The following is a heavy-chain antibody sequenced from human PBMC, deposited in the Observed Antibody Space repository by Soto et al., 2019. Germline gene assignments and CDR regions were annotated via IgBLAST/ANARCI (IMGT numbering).Heavy chain of an antibody. CDR2: IKSKAYGETK. J-gene: IGHJ5*02. CDR1: GFTFGDYS. V-gene: IGHV3-49*04. CDR3: TRGPPSWFDL. Sequence: PGGSLRLSCTGSGFTFGDYSMSWVRQAPGKGLEWVGFIKSKAYGETKEYAASVNDRFTISRDDSKSIAYLQMNSLKIEDTAVYYCTRGPPSWFDLWGQGTLVTVSS.